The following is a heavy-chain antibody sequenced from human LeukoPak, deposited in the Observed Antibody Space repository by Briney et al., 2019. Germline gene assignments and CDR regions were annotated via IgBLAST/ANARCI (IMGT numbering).Heavy chain of an antibody. Sequence: PWETLSLTCAVYGGSFSGYYWSWIRQPPGKGLEWIGEINHSGSTNYNPSLKSRVTISVDTSKNQFSLKLSSVTAADTAVYYCARTILRRYSSNWSYFDYWGQGTLVTVSS. CDR3: ARTILRRYSSNWSYFDY. CDR1: GGSFSGYY. J-gene: IGHJ4*02. D-gene: IGHD6-13*01. CDR2: INHSGST. V-gene: IGHV4-34*01.